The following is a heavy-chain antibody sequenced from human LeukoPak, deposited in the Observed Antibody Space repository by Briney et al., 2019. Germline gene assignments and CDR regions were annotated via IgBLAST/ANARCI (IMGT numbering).Heavy chain of an antibody. D-gene: IGHD3-22*01. CDR2: IYTSGTT. Sequence: SETLSLTCAVSGYSISSGYYWSWIRQPAGKGLEWHGRIYTSGTTNYNPSLKSRVAMSVDTSKTQFSLKLNSVTAADTAVYYCARDQTYYDTSGFSLYAFDIWGQGTMVTVSS. V-gene: IGHV4-4*07. CDR1: GYSISSGYY. J-gene: IGHJ3*02. CDR3: ARDQTYYDTSGFSLYAFDI.